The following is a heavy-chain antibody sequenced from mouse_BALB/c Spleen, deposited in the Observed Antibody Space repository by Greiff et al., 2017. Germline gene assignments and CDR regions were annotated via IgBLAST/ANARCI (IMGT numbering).Heavy chain of an antibody. CDR1: GYTFTSYW. J-gene: IGHJ2*01. Sequence: QVQLQQSGAELARPVASVKLSCKASGYTFTSYWMQWVKQRPGQGLEWIGAIYPGDGDTRYTQKFKGKATLTADKSSSTAYMQLSSLASEDSAVYYCALYYGNPFDYWGQGTTLTVSS. D-gene: IGHD2-1*01. V-gene: IGHV1-87*01. CDR3: ALYYGNPFDY. CDR2: IYPGDGDT.